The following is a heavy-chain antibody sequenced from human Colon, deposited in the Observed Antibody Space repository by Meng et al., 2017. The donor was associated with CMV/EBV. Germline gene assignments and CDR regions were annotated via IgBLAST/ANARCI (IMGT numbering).Heavy chain of an antibody. V-gene: IGHV3-23*01. J-gene: IGHJ5*01. D-gene: IGHD5-12*01. CDR1: GFTFSQYD. CDR2: SGFRGGNI. CDR3: ARVVATSRLGIFNS. Sequence: GGSLRLSCVTSGFTFSQYDISWLRQAPGKGLEWVSHSGFRGGNIYYADSVKGRFTISRDTSVSTVFLKMNNLRPEDTAVYYCARVVATSRLGIFNSWGQGTRVTVSS.